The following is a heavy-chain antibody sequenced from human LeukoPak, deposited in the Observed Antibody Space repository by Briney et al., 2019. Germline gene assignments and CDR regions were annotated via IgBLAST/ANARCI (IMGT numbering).Heavy chain of an antibody. CDR2: INHSGST. Sequence: SETLSLTCAVYGGSFSGYYWSWIRQPPGKGLEWIGEINHSGSTNYNPSLKSRVTISVDTSKNQSSLKLSSVTAADTAVYYCARLRITMVRGVSPEPNFDYWGQGTLVTVSS. D-gene: IGHD3-10*01. CDR1: GGSFSGYY. CDR3: ARLRITMVRGVSPEPNFDY. V-gene: IGHV4-34*01. J-gene: IGHJ4*02.